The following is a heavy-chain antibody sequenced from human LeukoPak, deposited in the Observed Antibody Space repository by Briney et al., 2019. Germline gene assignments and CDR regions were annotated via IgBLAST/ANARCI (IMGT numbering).Heavy chain of an antibody. J-gene: IGHJ2*01. CDR2: IYYSGST. Sequence: SETLSLTCTVSGGSISCYYWSWIRQPPGKGLEWIGYIYYSGSTNYNPSLKSRVTISVDTSKNQFSLKLSSVTAADTAVYYCARRHPSSYWYFDLWGRGTLVTVSS. D-gene: IGHD2-2*01. CDR3: ARRHPSSYWYFDL. CDR1: GGSISCYY. V-gene: IGHV4-59*08.